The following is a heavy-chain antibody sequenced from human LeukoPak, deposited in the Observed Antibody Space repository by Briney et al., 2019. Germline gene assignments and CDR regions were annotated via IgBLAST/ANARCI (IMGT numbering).Heavy chain of an antibody. CDR2: ISGSGGST. J-gene: IGHJ6*03. Sequence: GGSLRLSCAASGFTFSSYAMSWVRQAPGKGLEWVSAISGSGGSTYYADSVKGRFTISRDNSKNTLYLQMNSLRAEDTAVYYCAKIADMDSSSWYYYYYMDVWGKGTTVTVSS. CDR3: AKIADMDSSSWYYYYYMDV. CDR1: GFTFSSYA. V-gene: IGHV3-23*01. D-gene: IGHD6-13*01.